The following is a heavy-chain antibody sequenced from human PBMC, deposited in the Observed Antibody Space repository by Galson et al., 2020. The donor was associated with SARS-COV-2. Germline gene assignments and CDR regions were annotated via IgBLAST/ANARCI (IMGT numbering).Heavy chain of an antibody. Sequence: ASVKVSCKASGYTFTSYYMHWVRQAPGQGLEWMGIINPSGGSTSYAQKFQGRVTMTRDTSTSTVYMELSSLRSEDTAVYYCAKDDGVDYGDMNIDYWGQGTLVTVSS. V-gene: IGHV1-46*01. D-gene: IGHD4-17*01. CDR1: GYTFTSYY. CDR2: INPSGGST. CDR3: AKDDGVDYGDMNIDY. J-gene: IGHJ4*02.